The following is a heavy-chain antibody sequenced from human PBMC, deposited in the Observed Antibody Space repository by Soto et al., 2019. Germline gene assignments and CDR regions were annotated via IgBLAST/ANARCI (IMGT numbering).Heavy chain of an antibody. CDR1: GFSLSTSGVG. V-gene: IGHV2-5*02. D-gene: IGHD3-10*01. Sequence: QITLKESGPTLVKPTQTLTLTCTFSGFSLSTSGVGVGWIRQPPGKALEWLALIYWDDDKRYSPSLKSRLTITKDTSKNQVVLTMTNMDPVDTATYYCAHRGYYGSGSYWVYWGQGPLVTVSS. J-gene: IGHJ4*02. CDR3: AHRGYYGSGSYWVY. CDR2: IYWDDDK.